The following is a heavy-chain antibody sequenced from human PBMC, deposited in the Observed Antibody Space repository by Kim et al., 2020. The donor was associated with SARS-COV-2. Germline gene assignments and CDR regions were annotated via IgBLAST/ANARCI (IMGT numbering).Heavy chain of an antibody. CDR1: GFTFSSYS. Sequence: GGSLRLSCAASGFTFSSYSMNWVRQAPGKGLEWVSSISSSSSYIYYADSVKGRFTISRDNAKNSLYLQMNSLRAEDTAVYYCARVIAPDIVVVFAMNYYYYGMDVWGQGTTVTVSS. D-gene: IGHD2-2*01. CDR3: ARVIAPDIVVVFAMNYYYYGMDV. V-gene: IGHV3-21*01. CDR2: ISSSSSYI. J-gene: IGHJ6*02.